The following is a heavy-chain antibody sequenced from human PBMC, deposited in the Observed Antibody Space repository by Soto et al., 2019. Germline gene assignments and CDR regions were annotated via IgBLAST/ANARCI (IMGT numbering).Heavy chain of an antibody. V-gene: IGHV3-23*01. CDR1: GFTFSSYG. J-gene: IGHJ3*02. CDR2: ITGSGGST. Sequence: LRLSCAASGFTFSSYGMTWVRQAPGKGLEWVSSITGSGGSTYYADSVKGRLTISRDNSKNTLYLQMNSLRAEDTAVYYCAKDYGSAFNIWGQGTMVTVSS. CDR3: AKDYGSAFNI. D-gene: IGHD4-17*01.